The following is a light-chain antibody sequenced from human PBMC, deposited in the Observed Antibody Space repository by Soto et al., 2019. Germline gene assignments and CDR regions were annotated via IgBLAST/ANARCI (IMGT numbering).Light chain of an antibody. V-gene: IGLV2-14*01. Sequence: QSLLAQPASVSSSPGQSITISCTGSSSDVGAYNFVSWYQHHPGKAPKLILYEVTTRPSGVSSRFSGSKSGNTASLTISGLQADDEANYYCSSYTSSNTPYVFGTGTKVTVL. J-gene: IGLJ1*01. CDR3: SSYTSSNTPYV. CDR1: SSDVGAYNF. CDR2: EVT.